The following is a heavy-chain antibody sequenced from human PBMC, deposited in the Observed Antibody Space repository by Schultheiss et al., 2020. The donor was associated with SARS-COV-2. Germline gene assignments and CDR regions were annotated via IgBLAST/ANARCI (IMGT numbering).Heavy chain of an antibody. CDR1: GFTVSSNY. V-gene: IGHV3-53*01. D-gene: IGHD3-3*01. CDR2: IYSGGST. J-gene: IGHJ3*02. CDR3: ARVCYDFWSGYYGAFDI. Sequence: GGSLRLSCAASGFTVSSNYMSWVRQAPGKGLEWVSVIYSGGSTYYADSVKGRYTISRDNSKNTLYLQMNSLRVEDTAVYYCARVCYDFWSGYYGAFDIWGQGTMVTGSS.